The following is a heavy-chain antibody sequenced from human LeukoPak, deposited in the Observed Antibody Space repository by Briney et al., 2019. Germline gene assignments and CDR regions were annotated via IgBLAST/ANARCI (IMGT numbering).Heavy chain of an antibody. D-gene: IGHD3-3*01. V-gene: IGHV3-23*01. CDR2: TSGSGGST. J-gene: IGHJ4*02. CDR1: GFTFSTYA. Sequence: PGGSLRLSCAVSGFTFSTYAMSWVRQAPGKGLEWVSATSGSGGSTYYADSVKGRFTISRDNSKNTLYLQMNSLRAEDTALYYCAKDAKRNYDFWDRFDYWGQGTLVTVSS. CDR3: AKDAKRNYDFWDRFDY.